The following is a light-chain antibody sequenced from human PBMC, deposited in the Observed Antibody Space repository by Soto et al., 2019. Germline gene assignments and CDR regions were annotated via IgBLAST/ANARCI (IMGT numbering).Light chain of an antibody. V-gene: IGKV3-11*01. J-gene: IGKJ5*01. CDR1: QSVSSQ. Sequence: EIVLTQSPATLSLSPGERATLSCRTSQSVSSQLAWYQQRPGQAPRLLIYDASNRATGIPARFRGSGSGTDFTLTISSLEPEDFAVYYCQQRGNWPITFGQGTRLEIK. CDR2: DAS. CDR3: QQRGNWPIT.